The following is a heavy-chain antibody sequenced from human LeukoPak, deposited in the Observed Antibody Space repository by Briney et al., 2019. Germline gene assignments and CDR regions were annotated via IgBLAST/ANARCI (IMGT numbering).Heavy chain of an antibody. CDR1: GFTFSGSA. J-gene: IGHJ5*02. D-gene: IGHD1-14*01. CDR3: TRTTTVPEA. V-gene: IGHV3-73*01. CDR2: IRSKDDSYAT. Sequence: GGSLRLSCAASGFTFSGSAMHWVRQAPGKGLEWVGRIRSKDDSYATAYAASVKGRFTISRDDSRNTAYLQMNSLVTDDTAVYYCTRTTTVPEAWGRGTLVTVSS.